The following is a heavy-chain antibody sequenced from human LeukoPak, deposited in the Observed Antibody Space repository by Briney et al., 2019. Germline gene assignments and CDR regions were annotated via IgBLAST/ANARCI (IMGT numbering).Heavy chain of an antibody. D-gene: IGHD4/OR15-4a*01. V-gene: IGHV4-61*01. J-gene: IGHJ4*02. CDR3: ARMGAIAGASANPDY. Sequence: SETLSLTCNVSGGSISSSSYYWSWIRQPPGKGLEWIWYIYYSGTTDYSPSLRSRVTMSLDMSKNQFSLKLSSVTTADTAVYYCARMGAIAGASANPDYWGQGTLVSVSS. CDR1: GGSISSSSYY. CDR2: IYYSGTT.